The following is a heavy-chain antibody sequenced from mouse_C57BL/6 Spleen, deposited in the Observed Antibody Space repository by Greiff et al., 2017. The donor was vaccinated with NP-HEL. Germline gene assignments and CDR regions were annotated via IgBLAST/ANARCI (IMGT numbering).Heavy chain of an antibody. CDR1: GYTFTSYW. CDR2: IHPNSGST. D-gene: IGHD2-2*01. V-gene: IGHV1-64*01. J-gene: IGHJ3*01. Sequence: QVQLQQPGAELVKPGASVKLSCKASGYTFTSYWMHWVKQRPGQGLEWIGMIHPNSGSTNYNEKFKSKATLTVDKSSSTAYMPLSSLTSEDSAVYYCARHYGYDGTYWGQGTLVTVSA. CDR3: ARHYGYDGTY.